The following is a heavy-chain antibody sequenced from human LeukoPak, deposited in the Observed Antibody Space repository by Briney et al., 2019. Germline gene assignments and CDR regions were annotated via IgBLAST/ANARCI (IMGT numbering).Heavy chain of an antibody. CDR3: ARENYYGSGSYYLTYFDY. Sequence: GGSLRLSCAASGFTFSSYAMHWVRQAPGKGLEWVAVISYDGGNKCYADSVKGRFTISRDNSKNTLYLQMNSLRAEDTAVYYCARENYYGSGSYYLTYFDYWGQGTLVTVSS. CDR2: ISYDGGNK. D-gene: IGHD3-10*01. J-gene: IGHJ4*02. V-gene: IGHV3-30*04. CDR1: GFTFSSYA.